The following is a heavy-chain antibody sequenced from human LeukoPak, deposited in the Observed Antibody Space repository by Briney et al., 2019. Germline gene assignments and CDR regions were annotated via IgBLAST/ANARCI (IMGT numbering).Heavy chain of an antibody. V-gene: IGHV1-46*01. D-gene: IGHD3-22*01. Sequence: ASVKVSCKASGYTFTSYYMHWVRQAPGQGLEWMGKINPSGGSTSYAQKFQGRVTMTRDTSTSTVYMELSSLRSEDTAVYYCVRNKWNYYDSSGYYFFDYWGQGTLVTVSS. J-gene: IGHJ4*02. CDR1: GYTFTSYY. CDR2: INPSGGST. CDR3: VRNKWNYYDSSGYYFFDY.